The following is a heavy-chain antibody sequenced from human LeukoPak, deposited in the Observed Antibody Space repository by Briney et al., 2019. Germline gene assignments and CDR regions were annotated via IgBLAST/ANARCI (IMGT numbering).Heavy chain of an antibody. Sequence: PGGSLRLSCTASGFTFSNYAMSWVRQAPGKGLEWVSAIGGSGGSTYYADSVKGRFTISRDNSKNTLYLQMNSLRAEDTAVYYCAKDAKYWGPHYFDYWGQGTLVTVSS. D-gene: IGHD3-16*01. CDR3: AKDAKYWGPHYFDY. CDR1: GFTFSNYA. V-gene: IGHV3-23*01. CDR2: IGGSGGST. J-gene: IGHJ4*02.